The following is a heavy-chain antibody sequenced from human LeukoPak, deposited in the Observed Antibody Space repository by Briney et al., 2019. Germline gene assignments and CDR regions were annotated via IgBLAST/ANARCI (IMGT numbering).Heavy chain of an antibody. Sequence: PGRSLRLSCAASGFTFRSYGMHWVRQAPGKGLEWVAVMWYDGSNKYCADSVKGRFTISRDNSKNTLYLEMSSLRAEDTAVYYCARVGSSSSLGFDYWGQGTLVTVSS. CDR2: MWYDGSNK. V-gene: IGHV3-33*01. CDR1: GFTFRSYG. J-gene: IGHJ4*02. CDR3: ARVGSSSSLGFDY. D-gene: IGHD6-6*01.